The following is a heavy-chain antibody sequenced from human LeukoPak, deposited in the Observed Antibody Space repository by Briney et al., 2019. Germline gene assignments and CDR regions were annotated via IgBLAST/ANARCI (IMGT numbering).Heavy chain of an antibody. Sequence: PGGSLRLSCAASGFPFSSLSLNWVRQAPGKGLEWVSSISAGGDFVYYGDSVKGRFTMSRDNAKNSLHLQMDSLTAEDTAVYYCVRDKYDRSNYAHFDSWGHGTLVTVSS. CDR1: GFPFSSLS. J-gene: IGHJ4*01. CDR3: VRDKYDRSNYAHFDS. D-gene: IGHD3-22*01. CDR2: ISAGGDFV. V-gene: IGHV3-21*01.